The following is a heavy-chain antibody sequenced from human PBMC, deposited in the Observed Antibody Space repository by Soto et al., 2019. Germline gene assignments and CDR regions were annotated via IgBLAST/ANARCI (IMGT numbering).Heavy chain of an antibody. CDR1: GLSLSNAKLG. Sequence: SGPTLVNPTATLTLTCTVSGLSLSNAKLGVSWIRQPPGKALEWLAHIFSNDDKSYSTSLDRRLTISKDTSKSQVLLTMTNLDPVDSGTYYCALIKDCSRTDCFFASFDPWGQGTLVTVSS. CDR2: IFSNDDK. D-gene: IGHD2-2*01. V-gene: IGHV2-26*01. J-gene: IGHJ5*02. CDR3: ALIKDCSRTDCFFASFDP.